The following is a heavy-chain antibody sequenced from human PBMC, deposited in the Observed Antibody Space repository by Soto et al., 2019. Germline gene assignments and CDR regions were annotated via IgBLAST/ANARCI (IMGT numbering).Heavy chain of an antibody. J-gene: IGHJ3*01. CDR2: IWYDGSNK. V-gene: IGHV3-33*01. D-gene: IGHD7-27*01. CDR1: GFTFSSYG. CDR3: ARELGAFDL. Sequence: QVQLVESGGGVVQPGRSLRLSCAASGFTFSSYGMHWVRQAPGKGLEWVAVIWYDGSNKYYADSVKGRFTISRDNSKNTLYLQMNSLRAEDTAVYYCARELGAFDLWGQGTMVTVSS.